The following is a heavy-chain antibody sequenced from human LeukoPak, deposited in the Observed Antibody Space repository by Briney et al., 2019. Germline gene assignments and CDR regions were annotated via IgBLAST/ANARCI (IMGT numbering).Heavy chain of an antibody. J-gene: IGHJ4*02. CDR2: ISGSGGST. CDR1: GFTFSSYA. Sequence: PGGSLRLSCAASGFTFSSYAMSWVRQAPGKGLVWVSAISGSGGSTYYADSVKGRFTISRDNSKNTLYLQMNSLRAEDTAVYYCAKVSYYDFWSGYFHSFDYWGQGTLVTVSS. D-gene: IGHD3-3*01. CDR3: AKVSYYDFWSGYFHSFDY. V-gene: IGHV3-23*01.